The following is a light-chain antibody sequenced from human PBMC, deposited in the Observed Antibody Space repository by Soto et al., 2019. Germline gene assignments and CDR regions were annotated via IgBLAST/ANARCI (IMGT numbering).Light chain of an antibody. CDR2: SAS. CDR3: QQSYTAPFT. J-gene: IGKJ3*01. CDR1: QSIGTS. Sequence: DFPMTQSPSSLSASVGDRVSITCRASQSIGTSLNWYQQKPGKAPKLLIYSASTLQGGGPSRFSGSGSGTDFTLTISSLQPEDFATYYCQQSYTAPFTFGSGTKVDVK. V-gene: IGKV1-39*01.